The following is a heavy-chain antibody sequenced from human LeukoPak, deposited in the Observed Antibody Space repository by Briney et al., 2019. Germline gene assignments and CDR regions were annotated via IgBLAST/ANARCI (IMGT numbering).Heavy chain of an antibody. Sequence: GESLKISCKGSGYSFTTYWIGWVRQMPGKGLEWMGIIYPGDSDTRYSPSFQGQVTISADKSISTAYLQWSSLKASDTAMYYCARRGIAAAVLIDASDIWGQGTMVTVSS. CDR2: IYPGDSDT. CDR3: ARRGIAAAVLIDASDI. D-gene: IGHD6-25*01. CDR1: GYSFTTYW. V-gene: IGHV5-51*01. J-gene: IGHJ3*02.